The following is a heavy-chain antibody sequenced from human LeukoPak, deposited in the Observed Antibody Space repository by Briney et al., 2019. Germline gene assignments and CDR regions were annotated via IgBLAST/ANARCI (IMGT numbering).Heavy chain of an antibody. CDR3: AREDGRGYYYYMDV. Sequence: ASVKVSCKASGYTFTSYGISWVRQAPGQGLEWMGWINPNSGGTNYAQKFQGRVTMTGDTSISTAYMELSRLRSDDTAVYYCAREDGRGYYYYMDVWGKGTTVTVSS. CDR1: GYTFTSYG. V-gene: IGHV1-2*02. D-gene: IGHD5-24*01. CDR2: INPNSGGT. J-gene: IGHJ6*03.